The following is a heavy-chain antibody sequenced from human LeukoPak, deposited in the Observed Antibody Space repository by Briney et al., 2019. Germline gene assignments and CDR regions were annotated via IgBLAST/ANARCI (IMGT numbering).Heavy chain of an antibody. Sequence: PGGSLRLSCAASGFTFSSYAMHWVRQAPGKGLEWVAVISYDGSNKYYADSVKGRFTISRDNSKNTLYLQMNSLRAEDTAVYYCAKGGAAAVKLLFDYWGQGTLVTVSS. V-gene: IGHV3-30*04. D-gene: IGHD6-13*01. J-gene: IGHJ4*02. CDR2: ISYDGSNK. CDR3: AKGGAAAVKLLFDY. CDR1: GFTFSSYA.